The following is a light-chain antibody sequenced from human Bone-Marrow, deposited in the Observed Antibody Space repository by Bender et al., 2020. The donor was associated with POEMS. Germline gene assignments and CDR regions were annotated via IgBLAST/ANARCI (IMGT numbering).Light chain of an antibody. V-gene: IGLV2-23*03. J-gene: IGLJ3*02. Sequence: QSALTQPASVSGSPGQSITISCTGTSSDVGSYNLVSWYQQHPGKAPKLMIYEGVNRPSGVSNRFSGSKSGNTASLTISGLQARDEADYYCCSYTGSSTFVFGGGTKLTVL. CDR3: CSYTGSSTFV. CDR1: SSDVGSYNL. CDR2: EGV.